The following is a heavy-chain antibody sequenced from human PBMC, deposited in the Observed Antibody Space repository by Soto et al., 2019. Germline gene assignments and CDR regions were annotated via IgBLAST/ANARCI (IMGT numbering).Heavy chain of an antibody. Sequence: GGSLRLSCAASGFTFSNYAMNWVRQAPGKGLEWVSTISGRGGSTYYADSVKGRFTISRDNSKNILYLQMNSQRAEDTAVYYCAKATMTLVVIRLDSWGQGTLVTVSS. CDR2: ISGRGGST. V-gene: IGHV3-23*01. D-gene: IGHD3-22*01. CDR1: GFTFSNYA. CDR3: AKATMTLVVIRLDS. J-gene: IGHJ4*02.